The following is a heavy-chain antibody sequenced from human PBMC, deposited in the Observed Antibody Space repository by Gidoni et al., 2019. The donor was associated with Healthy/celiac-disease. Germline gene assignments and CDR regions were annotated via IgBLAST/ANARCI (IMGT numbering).Heavy chain of an antibody. V-gene: IGHV3-23*01. CDR1: GLTVSSYA. CDR3: AKDQYYDILTGPDY. Sequence: EVQLLESGGGLVQPGGSLRLSCAASGLTVSSYAMSWVRQAPGKGLEWVSAISGSGGSTYYADSVKGRFTISRDNSKNTLYLQMNSLRAEDTAVYYCAKDQYYDILTGPDYWGQGTLVTVSS. J-gene: IGHJ4*02. D-gene: IGHD3-9*01. CDR2: ISGSGGST.